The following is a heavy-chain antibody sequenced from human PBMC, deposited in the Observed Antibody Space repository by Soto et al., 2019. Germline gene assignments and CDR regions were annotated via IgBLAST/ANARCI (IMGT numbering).Heavy chain of an antibody. D-gene: IGHD6-13*01. J-gene: IGHJ4*02. CDR1: EFTFSNYA. CDR3: ARTMSSSPHYFDY. Sequence: PGGSLRLSCAASEFTFSNYAMSWVRQAPGKGLEWVSAISYGGGTTYYADSVKGRFTISRDNSKNTLYLQMNSLRAEDTAVYYCARTMSSSPHYFDYWGQGTLVTVSS. V-gene: IGHV3-23*01. CDR2: ISYGGGTT.